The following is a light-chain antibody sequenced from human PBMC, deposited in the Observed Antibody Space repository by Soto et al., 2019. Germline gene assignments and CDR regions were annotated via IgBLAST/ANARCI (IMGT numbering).Light chain of an antibody. CDR3: QQYGSSPLT. CDR2: GAS. Sequence: EIVLTQSPGTLSLSPGERATLSCRASQSVSCSYLAWYQQKPGQAPRLLIYGASIRATGIPDRFSGSGSGTDFTLTISRLEPEDFAVYYCQQYGSSPLTFGGGTKVEIK. J-gene: IGKJ4*01. V-gene: IGKV3-20*01. CDR1: QSVSCSY.